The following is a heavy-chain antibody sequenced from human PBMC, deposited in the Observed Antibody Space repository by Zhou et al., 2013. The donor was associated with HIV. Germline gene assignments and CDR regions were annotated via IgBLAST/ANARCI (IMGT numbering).Heavy chain of an antibody. CDR1: GGTLSRYG. J-gene: IGHJ6*02. D-gene: IGHD3-3*01. Sequence: QVQLVQSGAEVKKPGSSVKVSCKASGGTLSRYGISWVRQAPGQGLEWMGGIIPPLGTANYAQKFQGRVTITTDESTSTAYMELSRLRSEDTAVYYCARDWRWGYYYYYGMDVWGQGTTVTVSS. CDR3: ARDWRWGYYYYYGMDV. CDR2: IIPPLGTA. V-gene: IGHV1-69*05.